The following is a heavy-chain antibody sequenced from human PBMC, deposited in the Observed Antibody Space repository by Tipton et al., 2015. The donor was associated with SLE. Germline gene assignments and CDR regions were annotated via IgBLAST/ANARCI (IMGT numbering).Heavy chain of an antibody. CDR3: ARMQGLYVNWFDL. CDR2: IYTGGST. Sequence: TLSLTCTVSGGSIISGDYYWTWIRQPAGKGLEWIGRIYTGGSTSYNPSLRSRVSISLDTSKNQFSLKLNSVTAADTAVYYCARMQGLYVNWFDLWGQGTLATVS. J-gene: IGHJ5*02. CDR1: GGSIISGDYY. V-gene: IGHV4-61*02. D-gene: IGHD6-25*01.